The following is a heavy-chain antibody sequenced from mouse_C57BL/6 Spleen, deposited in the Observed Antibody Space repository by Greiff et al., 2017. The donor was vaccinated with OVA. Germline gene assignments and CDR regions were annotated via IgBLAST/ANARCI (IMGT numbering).Heavy chain of an antibody. J-gene: IGHJ4*01. CDR3: ARGLTGTNAMDY. CDR2: ISSGSSTI. Sequence: EVQGVESGGGLVKPGGSLKLSCAASGFTFSDYGMHWVRQAPEKGLEWVAYISSGSSTIYYADTVKGRFTISRDNAKNTLFLQMTSLRSEDTAMYYCARGLTGTNAMDYWGQGTSVTVSS. D-gene: IGHD4-1*01. V-gene: IGHV5-17*01. CDR1: GFTFSDYG.